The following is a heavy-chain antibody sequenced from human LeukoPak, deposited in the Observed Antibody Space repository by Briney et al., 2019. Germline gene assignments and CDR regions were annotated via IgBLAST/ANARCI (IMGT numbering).Heavy chain of an antibody. J-gene: IGHJ6*03. CDR1: GYIFTKYW. D-gene: IGHD2-21*01. CDR2: IHAGDSDT. Sequence: GESLKISCQGSGYIFTKYWIGWVRQMPGKGLEWMGIIHAGDSDTRYSPSFQGQVTLSVDKSINTAYLQWSSLQASDTAIYYCARRLKRGGGWDVGGKGTPVTVS. V-gene: IGHV5-51*01. CDR3: ARRLKRGGGWDV.